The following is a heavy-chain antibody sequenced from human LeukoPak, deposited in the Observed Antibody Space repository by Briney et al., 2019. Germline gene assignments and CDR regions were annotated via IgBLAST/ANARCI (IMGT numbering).Heavy chain of an antibody. J-gene: IGHJ4*02. CDR1: GFTFSSYG. V-gene: IGHV3-33*01. Sequence: GGSLRLSCAAAGFTFSSYGMHWVRQAPGKGLEWEAVIWYDGSNKYYADSVKGRFTISRDNTKNTLYLQMNSLRAEDTAVYYCARFDYGGNLGFDYWGQGTLATVSS. CDR3: ARFDYGGNLGFDY. CDR2: IWYDGSNK. D-gene: IGHD4-23*01.